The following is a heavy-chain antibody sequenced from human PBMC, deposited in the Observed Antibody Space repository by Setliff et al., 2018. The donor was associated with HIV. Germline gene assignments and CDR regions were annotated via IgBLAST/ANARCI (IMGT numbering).Heavy chain of an antibody. CDR3: ARVRGDNFWSGSYSLPASDAFDV. CDR2: IYYSGTT. CDR1: GGSMTRNY. D-gene: IGHD3-3*01. V-gene: IGHV4-59*01. Sequence: SETLSLTCSVSGGSMTRNYWSWIRQPPGKGLEWIGYIYYSGTTNYNPSLKSRVTFSVDMSKTQVSLKLTSVTAADTAMYFCARVRGDNFWSGSYSLPASDAFDVWGQGTMVPSPQ. J-gene: IGHJ3*01.